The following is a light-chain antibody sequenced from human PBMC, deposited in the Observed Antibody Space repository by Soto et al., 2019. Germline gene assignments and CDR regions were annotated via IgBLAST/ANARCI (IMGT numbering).Light chain of an antibody. V-gene: IGKV1-39*01. CDR2: GAS. Sequence: DIQMTQSPSSLSASVGDRVTITCRASQNISRHLNWYQQKPGKAPILLIFGASTLQSGVPTSFSGSGSGTDFTLTISSLQPEDFATYYCQQSYSTPRTCGQGTKVDIK. J-gene: IGKJ1*01. CDR3: QQSYSTPRT. CDR1: QNISRH.